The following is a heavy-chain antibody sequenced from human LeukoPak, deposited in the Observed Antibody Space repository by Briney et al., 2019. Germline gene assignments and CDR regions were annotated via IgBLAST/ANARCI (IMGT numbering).Heavy chain of an antibody. CDR2: ISSSSSYI. CDR1: GFTFSSYS. Sequence: PGGSLRLSCAASGFTFSSYSMNWVRQAPGKGLEWVSSISSSSSYIYYADSVKGRFTISRDNAKSSLYLQMNSLRAEDTAVYYCASALNYHDSSGYDPGDYWGQGTLVTVSS. CDR3: ASALNYHDSSGYDPGDY. V-gene: IGHV3-21*01. D-gene: IGHD3-22*01. J-gene: IGHJ4*02.